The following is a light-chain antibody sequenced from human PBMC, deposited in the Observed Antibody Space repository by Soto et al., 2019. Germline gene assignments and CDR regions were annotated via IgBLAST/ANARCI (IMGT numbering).Light chain of an antibody. J-gene: IGKJ1*01. V-gene: IGKV1-5*03. Sequence: DIQMAQSPSTLSASVGDRVTITCRASQSIGSWLAWYQQKPGRAPKLLIYKASSLESGVPSRFSGSGSGTEFTLTISSLQPDDFATYYCQQYKSYSRTFGQGTKVDIK. CDR2: KAS. CDR1: QSIGSW. CDR3: QQYKSYSRT.